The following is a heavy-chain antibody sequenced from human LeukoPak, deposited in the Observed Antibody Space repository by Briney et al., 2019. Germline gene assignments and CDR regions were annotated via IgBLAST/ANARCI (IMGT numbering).Heavy chain of an antibody. D-gene: IGHD1-26*01. CDR3: ARDNSVGDNVWWFDP. Sequence: ASVKVSCKASGYTFTSYYMHWVRQAPGQGLEWMGLINPTGGSTGYAQKFQGRVTMTRDMSTSTDYMELSSLRSEDTAIYYCARDNSVGDNVWWFDPWGQGTLVTVSS. V-gene: IGHV1-46*01. CDR2: INPTGGST. J-gene: IGHJ5*02. CDR1: GYTFTSYY.